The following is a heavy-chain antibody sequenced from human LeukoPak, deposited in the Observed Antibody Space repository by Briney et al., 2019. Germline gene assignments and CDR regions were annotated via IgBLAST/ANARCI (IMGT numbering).Heavy chain of an antibody. CDR3: TTETYSSSPGTLDH. V-gene: IGHV3-30-3*01. D-gene: IGHD6-6*01. CDR1: GFTFSSYA. CDR2: ISYDGSNK. J-gene: IGHJ4*02. Sequence: QTGGSLRLSCAASGFTFSSYAMHWVRQAPGKGLEWVAVISYDGSNKYYADSVKGRFTISRDNSKNTLYLQMNSLKTEDTAVYYCTTETYSSSPGTLDHWGQGTLVTVSS.